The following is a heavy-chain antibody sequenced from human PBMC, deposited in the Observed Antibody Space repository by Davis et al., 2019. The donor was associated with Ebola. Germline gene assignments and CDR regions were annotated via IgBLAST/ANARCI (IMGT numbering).Heavy chain of an antibody. J-gene: IGHJ4*02. D-gene: IGHD3-22*01. V-gene: IGHV4-59*01. Sequence: MPSETLSLTCTVSNASISHYYWSWIRQPPGKGLEWLGYISYSGIVNYNPSLKSRVTISVDTSRSQFSLQSSSVTAADTAVYYCARALPYYDSSGYYTGGYYYFDNWGQGTLVTVSS. CDR3: ARALPYYDSSGYYTGGYYYFDN. CDR1: NASISHYY. CDR2: ISYSGIV.